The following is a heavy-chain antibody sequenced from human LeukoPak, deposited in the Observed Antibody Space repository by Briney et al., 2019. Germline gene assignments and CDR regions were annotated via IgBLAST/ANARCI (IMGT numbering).Heavy chain of an antibody. V-gene: IGHV3-53*01. CDR2: IYSGGST. CDR1: GFTVSSNY. D-gene: IGHD6-13*01. Sequence: GGPLRLSCAASGFTVSSNYMSWVRQAPGKGLEWVSVIYSGGSTYYADSVKGRFTISRDNSKNTLYLQMNSLRAEDTAVYYCARGFLGRAGTLFDAFDIWGQGTMVTVSS. J-gene: IGHJ3*02. CDR3: ARGFLGRAGTLFDAFDI.